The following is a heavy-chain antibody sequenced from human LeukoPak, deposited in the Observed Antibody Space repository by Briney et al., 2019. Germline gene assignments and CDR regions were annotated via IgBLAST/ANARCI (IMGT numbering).Heavy chain of an antibody. CDR1: GFTFSSYG. Sequence: PGGSLRLSCAASGFTFSSYGMHWVRQAPGKGLEWVAVISYDGSNKYYADSVKGRFTISRDNSKNTLYLQMNSLRAEDTAVYYCARAGYYDSSNWFDPWGQGTLVTVSS. CDR3: ARAGYYDSSNWFDP. CDR2: ISYDGSNK. J-gene: IGHJ5*02. D-gene: IGHD3-22*01. V-gene: IGHV3-30*03.